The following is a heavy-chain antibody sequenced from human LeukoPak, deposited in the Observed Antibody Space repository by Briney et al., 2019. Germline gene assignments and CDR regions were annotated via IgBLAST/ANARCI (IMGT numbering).Heavy chain of an antibody. CDR1: GGSISSYY. J-gene: IGHJ3*02. V-gene: IGHV4-59*12. CDR3: ASVEMATLGAFDI. Sequence: SETLSLTCTVSGGSISSYYWSWIRQPPGKGLEWIGYIYYSGSTNYNPSLKSRVTISVDTSKNQFSLKLSSVTAADTAVYYCASVEMATLGAFDIWGQGTKVTVSS. CDR2: IYYSGST. D-gene: IGHD5-24*01.